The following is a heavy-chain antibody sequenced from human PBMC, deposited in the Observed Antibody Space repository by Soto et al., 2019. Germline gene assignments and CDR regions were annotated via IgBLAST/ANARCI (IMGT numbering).Heavy chain of an antibody. J-gene: IGHJ3*02. Sequence: ASVKVSCKASGYTFTSYGISWVRQAPGQGLERMGWISAYNGNTNYAQKLQGRVTMTTDTSTSTAYMELRSLRSDDTAVYYCARAAGQFCSSTSCYPDDAFDIWGQGTMVTVSS. V-gene: IGHV1-18*01. CDR1: GYTFTSYG. D-gene: IGHD2-2*01. CDR2: ISAYNGNT. CDR3: ARAAGQFCSSTSCYPDDAFDI.